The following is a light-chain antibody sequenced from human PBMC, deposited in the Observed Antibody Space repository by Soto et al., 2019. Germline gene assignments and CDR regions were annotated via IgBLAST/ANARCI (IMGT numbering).Light chain of an antibody. CDR1: QSVSSSY. CDR2: GAS. Sequence: EIVLTQSPGTLSLSPGERATLSCRASQSVSSSYLAWYQQKPGQAPRLLIYGASSRATGIPDRFSGSGSGTDFTLTISRLEPEDFGVYYCQQYGSSTELTFGGGTKVEIK. CDR3: QQYGSSTELT. V-gene: IGKV3-20*01. J-gene: IGKJ4*01.